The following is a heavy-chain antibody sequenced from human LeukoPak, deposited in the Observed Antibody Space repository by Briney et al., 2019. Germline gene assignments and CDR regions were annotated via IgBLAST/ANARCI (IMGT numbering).Heavy chain of an antibody. Sequence: GASVKVSCKASGGTFSSYAISWVRQASGQGLEWMGGIIPIFGTANYAQKFQGRVTITTDESTSTAYMELSSLRSEDTAVYYCARDGGRWLQSGSISAFDIWGQGTMVTVSS. V-gene: IGHV1-69*05. CDR3: ARDGGRWLQSGSISAFDI. CDR2: IIPIFGTA. J-gene: IGHJ3*02. D-gene: IGHD5-24*01. CDR1: GGTFSSYA.